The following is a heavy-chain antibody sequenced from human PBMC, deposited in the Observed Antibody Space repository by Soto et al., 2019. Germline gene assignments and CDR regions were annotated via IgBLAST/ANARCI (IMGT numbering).Heavy chain of an antibody. J-gene: IGHJ4*02. CDR2: IYSGGIT. CDR3: AKARAGYYTRYYFDY. D-gene: IGHD3-3*01. CDR1: GFTVSSDY. V-gene: IGHV3-53*01. Sequence: GGSLRLSCAASGFTVSSDYMSWVRQPPGKGLEWVSLIYSGGITYYADSVKGRFTISRDNSKNTLYLQMNSLRAEDTAVYYCAKARAGYYTRYYFDYWGQGTLVTSPQ.